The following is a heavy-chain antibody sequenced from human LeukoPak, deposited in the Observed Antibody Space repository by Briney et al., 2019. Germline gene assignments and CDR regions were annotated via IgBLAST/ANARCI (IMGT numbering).Heavy chain of an antibody. CDR3: ARDNGGAHYDSNGIYDALDI. Sequence: PGGSLRLSCAASGFTFSSYYMTWVRQAPGKGLEWVANIREDGSEKYFVDSVQGRLTISRDNANNSLYLQMNSLSAEDTAMYYCARDNGGAHYDSNGIYDALDIWGQGTMVTVSS. V-gene: IGHV3-7*01. J-gene: IGHJ3*02. CDR2: IREDGSEK. D-gene: IGHD3-22*01. CDR1: GFTFSSYY.